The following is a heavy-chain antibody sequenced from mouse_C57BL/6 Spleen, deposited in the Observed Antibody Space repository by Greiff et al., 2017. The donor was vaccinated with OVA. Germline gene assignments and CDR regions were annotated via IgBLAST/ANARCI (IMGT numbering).Heavy chain of an antibody. J-gene: IGHJ3*01. CDR1: GYTFTSYW. Sequence: QVQLQQPGAELVRPGSSVKLSCKASGYTFTSYWMDWVKQRPGQGLEWIGNIYPSDSETHYNQKFKDKATLTVDKSSSTAYMQLSSLTSEDSAVYDCARWGTTGVPCAYWGQGTLVTVSA. CDR2: IYPSDSET. D-gene: IGHD1-1*01. V-gene: IGHV1-61*01. CDR3: ARWGTTGVPCAY.